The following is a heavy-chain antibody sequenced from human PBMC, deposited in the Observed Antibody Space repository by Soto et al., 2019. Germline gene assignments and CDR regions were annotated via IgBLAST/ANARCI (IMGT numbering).Heavy chain of an antibody. CDR2: IWSDGNNR. CDR1: GFMFSNHG. V-gene: IGHV3-33*01. J-gene: IGHJ4*02. Sequence: GGSLSLSCAASGFMFSNHGMHWVRQAPGKGLEWVAVIWSDGNNRYYADSVKGRFTISRDNSKNTVYLQMNSLRAEDTAVYYCVRGDNWNDEASDYWGQGT. CDR3: VRGDNWNDEASDY. D-gene: IGHD1-1*01.